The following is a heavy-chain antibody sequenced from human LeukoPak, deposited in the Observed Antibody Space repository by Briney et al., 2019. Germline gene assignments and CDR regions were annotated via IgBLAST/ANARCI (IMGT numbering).Heavy chain of an antibody. CDR2: ISSSSSTI. V-gene: IGHV3-48*01. CDR3: ARDPSYYYYYGMDV. J-gene: IGHJ6*02. CDR1: GFTFSSYS. Sequence: GGSLRLSCAASGFTFSSYSMNWARQAPGKGLEWVSYISSSSSTIYYADSVKGRFTISRDNAKNSLYLQMNSLRAEDTAVYYCARDPSYYYYYGMDVWGQGTTVTVSS.